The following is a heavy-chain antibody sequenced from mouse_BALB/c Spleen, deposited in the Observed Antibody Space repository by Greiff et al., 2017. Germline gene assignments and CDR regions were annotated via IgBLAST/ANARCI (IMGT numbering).Heavy chain of an antibody. CDR3: ANGDYDGYRFAY. D-gene: IGHD1-2*01. V-gene: IGHV1-7*01. J-gene: IGHJ3*01. Sequence: QVQLQQSGAELAKPGASVTLSCKASGYTFTSYWMHWVKQRPGQGLEWIGYINPSTGYTEYNQKFKDKATLTADKSSSTAYMQLSSLTSEDSAVYYCANGDYDGYRFAYWGQGTLVTVSA. CDR1: GYTFTSYW. CDR2: INPSTGYT.